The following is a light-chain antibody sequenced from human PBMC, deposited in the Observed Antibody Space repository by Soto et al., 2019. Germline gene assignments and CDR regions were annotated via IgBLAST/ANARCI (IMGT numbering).Light chain of an antibody. CDR2: DAS. Sequence: IVLTQSPGTLSLSPGERATLSCRASQSVSGNYLVWYQQKPGHAPRLLIYDASSRPTDIPDRFSGSGSGTEYTPTISRLAPEDFAVYYCQQYGKSPLTFGQGTKVEIK. CDR1: QSVSGNY. CDR3: QQYGKSPLT. V-gene: IGKV3-20*01. J-gene: IGKJ1*01.